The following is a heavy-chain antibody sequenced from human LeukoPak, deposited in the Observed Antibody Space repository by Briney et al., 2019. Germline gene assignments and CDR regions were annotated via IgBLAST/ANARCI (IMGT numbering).Heavy chain of an antibody. CDR3: ARYDSGSSNDAFDI. D-gene: IGHD1-26*01. J-gene: IGHJ3*02. Sequence: SETLSLTCTVSGGSISSYYWSWIRQPPGKGLEWIGYIYTSGRTNYNRSLKSRVTISVDTSKNQFSLKLSSVTAADTAVYYCARYDSGSSNDAFDIWGQGTMVTVSS. CDR2: IYTSGRT. V-gene: IGHV4-59*01. CDR1: GGSISSYY.